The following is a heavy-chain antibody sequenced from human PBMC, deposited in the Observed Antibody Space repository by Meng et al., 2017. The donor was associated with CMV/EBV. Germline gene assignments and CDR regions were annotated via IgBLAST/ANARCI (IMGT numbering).Heavy chain of an antibody. V-gene: IGHV4-34*01. CDR3: ARGVGGWFNP. J-gene: IGHJ5*02. D-gene: IGHD1-26*01. CDR2: INHSGST. CDR1: GGSFSGYY. Sequence: QWHLPHWVAGLLKPSETLSLPCAVYGGSFSGYYWSWIRQPPGKGLEWIGEINHSGSTNYNPSLKSRVTISVDTSKNQFSLKLSSVTAADTAVYYCARGVGGWFNPWGQGTLVTVSS.